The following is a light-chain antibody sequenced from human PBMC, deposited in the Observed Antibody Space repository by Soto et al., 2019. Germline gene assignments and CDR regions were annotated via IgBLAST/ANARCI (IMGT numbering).Light chain of an antibody. Sequence: DIQMTQSPSTLSASVGDRVTITCRASQTISSWLAWYQQKPGKAPKLLIYKASSLQSGVPSRFSGSGSGTEFTLTINGLQPDDFATYYCQQYDTYWTFGQGTKVDIK. CDR2: KAS. V-gene: IGKV1-5*03. J-gene: IGKJ1*01. CDR1: QTISSW. CDR3: QQYDTYWT.